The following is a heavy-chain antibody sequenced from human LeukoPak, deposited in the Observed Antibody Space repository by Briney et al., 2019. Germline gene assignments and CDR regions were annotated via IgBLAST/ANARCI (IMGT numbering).Heavy chain of an antibody. D-gene: IGHD1-1*01. V-gene: IGHV3-30*04. Sequence: GGSLRLSCAASGFTFSSYAMHWVRQAPGKGLEWVAVISYDGSNKYYADSVKGRFTISRDNSKNTLYLQMYSLRAEDTAVYYCARELRTGAGLDYWGQGTLVTVSS. CDR1: GFTFSSYA. CDR2: ISYDGSNK. J-gene: IGHJ4*02. CDR3: ARELRTGAGLDY.